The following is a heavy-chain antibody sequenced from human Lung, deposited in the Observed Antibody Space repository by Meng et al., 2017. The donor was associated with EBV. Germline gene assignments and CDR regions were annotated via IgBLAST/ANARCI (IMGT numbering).Heavy chain of an antibody. CDR3: ARVEVGITSGDY. J-gene: IGHJ4*02. CDR2: ISAYNGDT. CDR1: GGSFSTHT. Sequence: QVRVVPSGAEGKKPASLVMVACKTSGGSFSTHTFSWVRQAPGQGLEWMGWISAYNGDTNYAQTLQGRVTMTTDTSTSTAYMELRSLRSDDTAVYYCARVEVGITSGDYWGQGTLVTVSS. V-gene: IGHV1-18*01. D-gene: IGHD1-26*01.